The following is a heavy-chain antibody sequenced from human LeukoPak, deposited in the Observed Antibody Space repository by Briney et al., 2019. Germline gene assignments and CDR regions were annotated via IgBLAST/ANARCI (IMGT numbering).Heavy chain of an antibody. CDR2: IWYDGSNK. J-gene: IGHJ6*02. V-gene: IGHV3-33*01. D-gene: IGHD3-10*01. CDR1: GFTFSSYG. Sequence: GGSLRLSCAASGFTFSSYGMHWVRQAPGKGLEWVAVIWYDGSNKYYADSVKGRFTISRDNSKNTLYLQMNSLRAEDTAVYYCARGPAWFGELGYSMDVWGQGTTVTVSS. CDR3: ARGPAWFGELGYSMDV.